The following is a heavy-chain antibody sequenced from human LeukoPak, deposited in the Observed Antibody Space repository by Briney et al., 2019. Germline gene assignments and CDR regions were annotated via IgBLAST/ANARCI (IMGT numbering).Heavy chain of an antibody. V-gene: IGHV3-48*03. D-gene: IGHD3-10*01. Sequence: GRSLRLSCAASGFTFSSFEMSWVRQAPGTGLEWISYISSGSTMYYADSVKGHFTTSRDDVKNSLYLQMNSLRAEDTAVYYCARGMRLVRGLMFDYWGQGTLVTVSS. CDR1: GFTFSSFE. CDR2: ISSGSTM. CDR3: ARGMRLVRGLMFDY. J-gene: IGHJ4*02.